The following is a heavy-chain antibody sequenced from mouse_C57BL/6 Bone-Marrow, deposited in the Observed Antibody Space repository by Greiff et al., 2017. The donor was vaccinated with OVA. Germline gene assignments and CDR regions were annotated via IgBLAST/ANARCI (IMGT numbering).Heavy chain of an antibody. J-gene: IGHJ4*01. CDR3: FMDY. Sequence: VQLKESGPVLVKPGASVKMSCKASGYTFTDYYMNWVKQSHGKSLEWIGVINPYNGGTSYNQKFKGKATLTVDKSSSTAYMELNSLTSEDSGLPTGFMDYGGQGTSVTVSS. V-gene: IGHV1-19*01. CDR2: INPYNGGT. D-gene: IGHD5-5*01. CDR1: GYTFTDYY.